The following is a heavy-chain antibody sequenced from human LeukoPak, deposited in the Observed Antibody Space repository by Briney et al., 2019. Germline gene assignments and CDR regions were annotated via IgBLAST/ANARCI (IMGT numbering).Heavy chain of an antibody. V-gene: IGHV4-59*01. CDR1: GGSISSYY. D-gene: IGHD3-10*01. Sequence: SETLSLTCTVSGGSISSYYWSWIRQPPGKGLEWIGYIYYSGSTNYNPSLKSRVTISVDTSKNQFSLKLSSVTAADTAVYYCARRWFGDGAGAFAIWGQGTMVTVSS. CDR2: IYYSGST. J-gene: IGHJ3*02. CDR3: ARRWFGDGAGAFAI.